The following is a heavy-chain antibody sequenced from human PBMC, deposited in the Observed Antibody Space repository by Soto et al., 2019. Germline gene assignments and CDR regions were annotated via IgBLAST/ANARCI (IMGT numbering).Heavy chain of an antibody. Sequence: EMQLLESGGGLVQPGGSLRLSCAASGFTFSSYAMSWVRQAPGKGLEWVAAISGSGGSTYYADSVKGRFTISRDSPKSTLSLQMNSLRAEDTAVYYCAKGTVGMDWFDPWGQGTLVTVSS. CDR1: GFTFSSYA. CDR3: AKGTVGMDWFDP. V-gene: IGHV3-23*01. D-gene: IGHD6-13*01. CDR2: ISGSGGST. J-gene: IGHJ5*02.